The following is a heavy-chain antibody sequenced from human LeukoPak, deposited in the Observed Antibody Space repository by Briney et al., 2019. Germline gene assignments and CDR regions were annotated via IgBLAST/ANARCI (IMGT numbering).Heavy chain of an antibody. J-gene: IGHJ3*02. CDR1: GYTFTGHY. V-gene: IGHV1-2*02. CDR3: AGDLSGGALGAFDI. Sequence: GASVKVSCKASGYTFTGHYIHWVRQAPGQGLEWMGWIKPNSGGTNYAQKFQGRVTMTRDTSISTAYLELSSLRSDDTAVYYCAGDLSGGALGAFDIWGQGTMVTVSS. D-gene: IGHD2-15*01. CDR2: IKPNSGGT.